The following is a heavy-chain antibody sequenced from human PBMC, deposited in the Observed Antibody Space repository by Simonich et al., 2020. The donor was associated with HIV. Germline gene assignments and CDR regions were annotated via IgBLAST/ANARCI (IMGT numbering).Heavy chain of an antibody. CDR1: GYPLTGLS. V-gene: IGHV1-24*01. CDR2: FAPEHLET. D-gene: IGHD3-22*01. J-gene: IGHJ4*02. Sequence: QVQLVQSGAEVKKPGASVTVSCQVSGYPLTGLSMHWVRQAPGKGLEWMGDFAPEHLETIYAQNFQGRVSMTEDTSTDTAYMELSSRRSEDTAVYYCATDSPLVLTSAFDSWGQGTLVTVSS. CDR3: ATDSPLVLTSAFDS.